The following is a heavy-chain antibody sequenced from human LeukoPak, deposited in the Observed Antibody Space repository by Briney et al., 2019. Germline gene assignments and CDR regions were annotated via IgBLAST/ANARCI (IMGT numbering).Heavy chain of an antibody. D-gene: IGHD3-3*01. V-gene: IGHV3-53*01. Sequence: PGGSLRLSCAASGFTVSSNYMSWVRQAPGKGLEWVSVIYSGGSTYYADSVKGRFTISRDNSKNTLYLQMNSLRAEDTAVYYCARVQKAFWSGPNYYMDVWGKGTTVTVSS. CDR1: GFTVSSNY. CDR3: ARVQKAFWSGPNYYMDV. J-gene: IGHJ6*03. CDR2: IYSGGST.